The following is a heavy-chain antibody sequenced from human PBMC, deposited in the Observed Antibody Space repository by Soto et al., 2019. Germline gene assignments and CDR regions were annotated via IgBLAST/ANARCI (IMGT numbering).Heavy chain of an antibody. CDR1: GFTVSSNY. CDR3: EKDRKETGSPDWFDS. J-gene: IGHJ5*01. V-gene: IGHV3-66*01. Sequence: GGSLRLSCAVSGFTVSSNYMNWVRQAPGKGLERDSFIYSGGITYYADPVKGRFTISRDNSKNTLYLQMNSLRDDDTVIYYCEKDRKETGSPDWFDSWGQGTLVTVSS. D-gene: IGHD1-26*01. CDR2: IYSGGIT.